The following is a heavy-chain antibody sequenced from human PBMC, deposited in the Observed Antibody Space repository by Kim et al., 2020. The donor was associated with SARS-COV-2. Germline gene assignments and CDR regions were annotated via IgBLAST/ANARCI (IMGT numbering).Heavy chain of an antibody. D-gene: IGHD6-19*01. J-gene: IGHJ4*02. Sequence: GWSLRLSCAASGFTFSSYWMHWARQATGKGLVWVSRINSDGSSTSYADSVKGRFTISRDNAKNTLYLQMNSLRAADTAVYYCARKGSGWYDGAGDDYWGQGTLVTVSS. CDR3: ARKGSGWYDGAGDDY. CDR1: GFTFSSYW. CDR2: INSDGSST. V-gene: IGHV3-74*01.